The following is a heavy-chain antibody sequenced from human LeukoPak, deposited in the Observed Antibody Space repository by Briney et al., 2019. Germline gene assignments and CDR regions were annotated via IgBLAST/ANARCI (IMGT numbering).Heavy chain of an antibody. CDR1: GFTFHDYA. CDR2: ISWDGGST. V-gene: IGHV3-43D*03. J-gene: IGHJ6*03. CDR3: AKDIYYYYYYMDV. Sequence: GGSLRLSCAASGFTFHDYAMHWVRQAPGKGLEWVSLISWDGGSTYYADSVKGRFTISRDNSKNSLYLQMNSLRAEDTALYYCAKDIYYYYYYMDVWGKGTTVTISS.